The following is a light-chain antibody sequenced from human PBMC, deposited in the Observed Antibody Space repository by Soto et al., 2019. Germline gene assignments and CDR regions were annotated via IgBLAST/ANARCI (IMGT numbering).Light chain of an antibody. Sequence: EIMMTQSPGTLSASPGERATLSCRASQSVSSNLAWYQQKPGQAPRLLIYAVSTRATGIPARFSGSWSGTEFTLTISSLQSEDFAGYYCQQYNKWPLTFGQGTKVEIK. J-gene: IGKJ1*01. CDR2: AVS. CDR3: QQYNKWPLT. CDR1: QSVSSN. V-gene: IGKV3-15*01.